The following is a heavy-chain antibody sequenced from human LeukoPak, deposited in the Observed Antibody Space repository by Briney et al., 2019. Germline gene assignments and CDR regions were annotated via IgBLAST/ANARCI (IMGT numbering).Heavy chain of an antibody. J-gene: IGHJ4*02. CDR3: ARGASGSSFGY. CDR1: GFNFSSYE. D-gene: IGHD6-6*01. V-gene: IGHV3-48*03. CDR2: ISPTGSAI. Sequence: GGSLRLSRAASGFNFSSYEMNWVRQAPGKGLEWVSYISPTGSAIYYADSVKGRFTISRDNAKNSLYLQMNSLRAEDTAVYYCARGASGSSFGYWGQGTLVTVSS.